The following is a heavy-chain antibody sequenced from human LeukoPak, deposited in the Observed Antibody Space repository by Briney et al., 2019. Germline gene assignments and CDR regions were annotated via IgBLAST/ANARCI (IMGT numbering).Heavy chain of an antibody. J-gene: IGHJ5*02. Sequence: PSETLSLTCTVSGGSISSYYWSWIRQPPGKGLEWIGYIYYSGSTNYNPSLKSRVTISVDTSKSQFSLKLTSVTPADTAVYYCARGGIVGSRTNWFDPWGQGILVTVSS. D-gene: IGHD1-26*01. CDR2: IYYSGST. V-gene: IGHV4-59*01. CDR1: GGSISSYY. CDR3: ARGGIVGSRTNWFDP.